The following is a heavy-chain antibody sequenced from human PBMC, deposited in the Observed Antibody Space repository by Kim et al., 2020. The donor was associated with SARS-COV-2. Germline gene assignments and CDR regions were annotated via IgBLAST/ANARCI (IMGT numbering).Heavy chain of an antibody. CDR2: IYYSGST. CDR1: GGSVSSGSYY. D-gene: IGHD5-12*01. Sequence: SETLSLTCTVSGGSVSSGSYYWSWIRQPPGKGLEWIGYIYYSGSTNYNPSLKSRVTISVDTSKNQFSLKLSSVTAADTAVYYCAREGEDGYNYYYYGMDV. V-gene: IGHV4-61*01. CDR3: AREGEDGYNYYYYGMDV. J-gene: IGHJ6*01.